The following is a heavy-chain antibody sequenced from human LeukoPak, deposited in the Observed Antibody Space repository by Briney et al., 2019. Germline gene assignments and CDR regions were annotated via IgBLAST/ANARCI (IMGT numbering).Heavy chain of an antibody. D-gene: IGHD6-19*01. V-gene: IGHV3-21*01. Sequence: GRSLRLSCAASGFTFSSYSMNWVRQAPGKGLEWVSSISSSSSYIYYADSVKGRFTISRDNAKNSLYLQMNSLRAEDTAVYYCARDTSLPGIAVAGPVWGQGTLVTVSS. CDR1: GFTFSSYS. CDR3: ARDTSLPGIAVAGPV. J-gene: IGHJ4*02. CDR2: ISSSSSYI.